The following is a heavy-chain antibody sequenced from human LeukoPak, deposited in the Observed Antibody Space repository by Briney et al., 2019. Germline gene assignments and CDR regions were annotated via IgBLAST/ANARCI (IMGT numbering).Heavy chain of an antibody. Sequence: AGGSLRLSCAASGFTFSSYWMSWVRQAPGKGLEWVANIKQDGSEKYYVDSVKGRFTISRDNAKNALYLQMNSLRAEDTAVYYCARSTRVIRYFDWLEGYYMDVWGKGTTVTVSS. D-gene: IGHD3-9*01. CDR1: GFTFSSYW. J-gene: IGHJ6*03. CDR2: IKQDGSEK. CDR3: ARSTRVIRYFDWLEGYYMDV. V-gene: IGHV3-7*01.